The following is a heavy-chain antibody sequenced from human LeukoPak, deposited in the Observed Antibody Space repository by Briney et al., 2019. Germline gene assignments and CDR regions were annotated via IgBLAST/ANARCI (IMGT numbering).Heavy chain of an antibody. CDR3: ARVRGAITSRYYMDV. Sequence: GGSLRLSCEGSGFMFKNYVLKWVRQAPGKGLEWVSSITVGGSYIYYTDSVKGRFTISRDNAKNLLYLQMNSLRVDDTAVYYCARVRGAITSRYYMDVWGKGTTVTVSS. CDR2: ITVGGSYI. J-gene: IGHJ6*03. D-gene: IGHD1-26*01. V-gene: IGHV3-21*01. CDR1: GFMFKNYV.